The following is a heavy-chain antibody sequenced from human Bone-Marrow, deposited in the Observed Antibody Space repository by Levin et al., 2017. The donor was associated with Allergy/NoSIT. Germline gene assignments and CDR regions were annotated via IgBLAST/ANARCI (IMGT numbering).Heavy chain of an antibody. V-gene: IGHV1-24*01. Sequence: GASVKVSCKLSGDTLTEVSIHWVRQAPGKGLEWMGGFDPEDGEIVYAQNFQGRVTIIEDTSTDTGYMELTSLRSEDTAVYYCATGRVTMDRDMIIGQYYFDNWGQGTLVTVSS. CDR2: FDPEDGEI. J-gene: IGHJ4*02. D-gene: IGHD3-10*01. CDR3: ATGRVTMDRDMIIGQYYFDN. CDR1: GDTLTEVS.